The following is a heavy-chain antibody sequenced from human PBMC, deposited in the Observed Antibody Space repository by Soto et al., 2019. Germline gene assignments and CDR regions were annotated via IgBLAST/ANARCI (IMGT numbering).Heavy chain of an antibody. CDR3: ARLLYSSRNSGMDV. J-gene: IGHJ6*02. CDR2: IYHSDSKT. Sequence: GESLKISCKASGYRFSSYWLSWVRQMPGKGLEWMGSIYHSDSKTKYSRSFEGHVTISADKSITTAYLQWSSLKASDTAMYYCARLLYSSRNSGMDVWGQGTTVTVSS. D-gene: IGHD6-13*01. CDR1: GYRFSSYW. V-gene: IGHV5-10-1*01.